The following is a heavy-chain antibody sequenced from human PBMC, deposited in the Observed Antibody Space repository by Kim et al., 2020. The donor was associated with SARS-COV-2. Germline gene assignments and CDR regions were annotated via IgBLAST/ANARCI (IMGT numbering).Heavy chain of an antibody. CDR3: ARVSVAAVDY. D-gene: IGHD6-19*01. CDR2: GT. V-gene: IGHV1-2*02. J-gene: IGHJ4*02. Sequence: GTNYAQKFQGRVTMTRDTSISTAYMELSRLRSDDTAVYYCARVSVAAVDYWGQGTLVTVSS.